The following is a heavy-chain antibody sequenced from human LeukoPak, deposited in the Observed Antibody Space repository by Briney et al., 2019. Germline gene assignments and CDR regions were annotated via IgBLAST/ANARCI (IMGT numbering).Heavy chain of an antibody. CDR2: ISYDGSNK. V-gene: IGHV3-30-3*01. CDR1: GFTFSSYA. CDR3: ARGGIAAAVPKGWFDP. Sequence: AGGSLRLSCAASGFTFSSYAMHWVRQAPGKGLEWVAVISYDGSNKYYADSVKGRFTISRDNSKNTLYLQMNSLRAEDTAVYYCARGGIAAAVPKGWFDPWGQGTLVTVSS. D-gene: IGHD6-13*01. J-gene: IGHJ5*02.